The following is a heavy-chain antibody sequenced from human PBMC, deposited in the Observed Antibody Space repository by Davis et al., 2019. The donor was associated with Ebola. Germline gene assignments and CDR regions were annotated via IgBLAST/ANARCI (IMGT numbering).Heavy chain of an antibody. CDR3: ARDPRITIFGVVTVFDY. D-gene: IGHD3-3*01. CDR1: GYTFTSYG. CDR2: ISAYNGNT. J-gene: IGHJ4*02. Sequence: AASVKVSCKASGYTFTSYGISWVRQAPGQGLEWMGCISAYNGNTNYAQKLQGRVTMTTDTSTSTAYMELRSLRSDDTAVYYCARDPRITIFGVVTVFDYWGQGTLVTVSS. V-gene: IGHV1-18*01.